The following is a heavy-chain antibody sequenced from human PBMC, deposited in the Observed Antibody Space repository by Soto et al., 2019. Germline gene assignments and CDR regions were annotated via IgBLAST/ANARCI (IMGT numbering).Heavy chain of an antibody. D-gene: IGHD2-21*02. Sequence: SETLSLTCTVSGGSISSYYWSWIRQPPGKGLEWIGYIYYSGSTNYNPSLKSRVTISVDTSKNQFSLKLSSVTAADTAVYYCARDCCGGDGDNWFDPWGQGTLVTVSS. V-gene: IGHV4-59*01. J-gene: IGHJ5*02. CDR3: ARDCCGGDGDNWFDP. CDR1: GGSISSYY. CDR2: IYYSGST.